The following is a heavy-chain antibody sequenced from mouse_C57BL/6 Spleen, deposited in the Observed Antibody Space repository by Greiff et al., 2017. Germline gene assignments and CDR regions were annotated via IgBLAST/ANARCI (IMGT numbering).Heavy chain of an antibody. CDR2: IDPETGGT. D-gene: IGHD2-4*01. V-gene: IGHV1-15*01. Sequence: QVQLQQSGAELVRPGASVTLSCKASGYTFTDYEMHWVKQTPVHGLEWIGAIDPETGGTAYNQKFKGKAILTADKSSSTAYMELRSLTSEDSAVYYCTTEGYDYWAMDYWGQGTSVTVSS. J-gene: IGHJ4*01. CDR3: TTEGYDYWAMDY. CDR1: GYTFTDYE.